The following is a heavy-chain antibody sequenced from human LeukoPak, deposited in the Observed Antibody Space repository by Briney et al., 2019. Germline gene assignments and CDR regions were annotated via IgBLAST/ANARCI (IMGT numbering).Heavy chain of an antibody. CDR2: IYYSGST. CDR3: ARQPVANPFDY. CDR1: GGSISSSSYY. V-gene: IGHV4-39*07. J-gene: IGHJ4*02. Sequence: SETLSLTCTVSGGSISSSSYYWGWIRQPPGKGLEWIGSIYYSGSTYYNPSLKSRVTISVDTSKNQFSLKLSSVTAADTAVYYCARQPVANPFDYWGQGTLVTVSS. D-gene: IGHD5-12*01.